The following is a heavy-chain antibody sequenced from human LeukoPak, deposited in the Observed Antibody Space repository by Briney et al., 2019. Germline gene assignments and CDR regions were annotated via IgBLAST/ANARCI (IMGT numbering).Heavy chain of an antibody. CDR3: AKRHICTSTTCGPFEY. CDR1: GFTVSRYA. D-gene: IGHD2-2*01. CDR2: ITSGGNT. J-gene: IGHJ4*02. V-gene: IGHV3-23*01. Sequence: GGSLRLSCAASGFTVSRYAMAWVRQTPGKGLEWVSGITSGGNTYYADSVKGRFTTSRDTSKNTLYLQMNSLRAEDTAVYFCAKRHICTSTTCGPFEYWGQGTLVTVSS.